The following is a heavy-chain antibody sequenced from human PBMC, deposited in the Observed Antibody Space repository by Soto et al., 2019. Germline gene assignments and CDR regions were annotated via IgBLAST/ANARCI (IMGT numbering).Heavy chain of an antibody. J-gene: IGHJ6*02. CDR2: ISHSGST. CDR1: GDSISGTYW. Sequence: QVQLQESGPGLVKPSGTLSLTCTVSGDSISGTYWWSWVRQPPGKGLGWIGEISHSGSTTYNPSLTSQVIMSVDKSKNQFSLKVISVTAADTAVYYCARVMPAYGMDVWGQGTTVTVS. D-gene: IGHD2-2*01. V-gene: IGHV4-4*02. CDR3: ARVMPAYGMDV.